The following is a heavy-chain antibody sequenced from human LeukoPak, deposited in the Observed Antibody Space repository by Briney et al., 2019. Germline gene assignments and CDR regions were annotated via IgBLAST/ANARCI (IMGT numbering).Heavy chain of an antibody. CDR2: IYYSGST. CDR1: GDSISSYY. D-gene: IGHD1-1*01. Sequence: PSETLSLTCTGSGDSISSYYWSWIRQPPGKGLEWIGYIYYSGSTNYNPSLKSRVTISVDTSKNQFSLKLSSVTAADTAVYYCARTLGTWGQGTMVTVSS. V-gene: IGHV4-59*01. J-gene: IGHJ3*01. CDR3: ARTLGT.